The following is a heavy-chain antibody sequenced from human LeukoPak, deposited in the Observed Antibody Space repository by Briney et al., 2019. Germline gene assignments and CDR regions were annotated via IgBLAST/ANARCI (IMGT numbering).Heavy chain of an antibody. CDR1: GFTFSKYW. D-gene: IGHD4/OR15-4a*01. V-gene: IGHV3-7*01. Sequence: GGSLRLSREASGFTFSKYWMSWARQAPGRGLVWVANIKQDGREKYYVDSVKGRVTISRDNAKNSMYLQMNSLRAEDMAVYYCARVFGAGYSDYWGQGTLVTVSS. CDR3: ARVFGAGYSDY. CDR2: IKQDGREK. J-gene: IGHJ4*02.